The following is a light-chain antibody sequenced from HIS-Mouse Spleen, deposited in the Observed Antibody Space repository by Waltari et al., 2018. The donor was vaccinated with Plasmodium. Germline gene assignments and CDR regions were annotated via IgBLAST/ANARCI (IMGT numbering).Light chain of an antibody. V-gene: IGKV3-15*01. J-gene: IGKJ3*01. CDR2: GAS. CDR1: QSVSSN. Sequence: IVITQSPDTLSVSPGVRATLSCRASQSVSSNLAWYQQKPGQAPRLLIYGASTRATGIPARFSGSGSGTEFTLTISSLQSEDFAVYYCQQYNNWSFTFGPGTKVDIK. CDR3: QQYNNWSFT.